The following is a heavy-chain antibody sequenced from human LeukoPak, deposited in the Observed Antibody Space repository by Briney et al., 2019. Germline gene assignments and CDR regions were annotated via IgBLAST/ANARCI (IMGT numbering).Heavy chain of an antibody. CDR1: GFTFSSYW. J-gene: IGHJ4*02. D-gene: IGHD1-26*01. Sequence: GRSLRLSCAASGFTFSSYWMHWVRQSPGKGLVWLSRINSDGSDTAYADSVKGRFTISRDNSKNTLYLQMNSLRAEDTALYYCVKFREVSGDYWGQGTLVTVSS. V-gene: IGHV3-74*01. CDR3: VKFREVSGDY. CDR2: INSDGSDT.